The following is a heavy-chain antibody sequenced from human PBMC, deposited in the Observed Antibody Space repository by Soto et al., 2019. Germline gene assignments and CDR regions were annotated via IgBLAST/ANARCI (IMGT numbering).Heavy chain of an antibody. V-gene: IGHV4-31*03. CDR1: GASISSGGYY. J-gene: IGHJ3*02. Sequence: SETLSLTCTVSGASISSGGYYWNWIRQHPGKGLEWIGYIYYSGSTYYNPSLRSRLTISIDTSKNQFSPKLTSVTAADTAVYYCARDSTIAARAFDICVQGTMVTVSS. CDR2: IYYSGST. CDR3: ARDSTIAARAFDI. D-gene: IGHD6-6*01.